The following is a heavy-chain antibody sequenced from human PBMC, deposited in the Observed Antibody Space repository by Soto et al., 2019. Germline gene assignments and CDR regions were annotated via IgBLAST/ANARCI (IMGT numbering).Heavy chain of an antibody. Sequence: GGSLRLSCAASGFTFSSYSMNWVRQAPGKGLEWVSSISSSSSYIYYADSVKGGFTSSRDNAKNSRYLQMNSLVAEDTAVYYCARDPLEQWLVPVNYFDYWGQGTLVTVSS. CDR2: ISSSSSYI. V-gene: IGHV3-21*01. CDR1: GFTFSSYS. CDR3: ARDPLEQWLVPVNYFDY. J-gene: IGHJ4*02. D-gene: IGHD6-19*01.